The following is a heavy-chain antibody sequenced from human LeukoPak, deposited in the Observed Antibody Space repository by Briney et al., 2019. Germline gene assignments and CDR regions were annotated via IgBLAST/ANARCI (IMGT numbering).Heavy chain of an antibody. Sequence: GGSLRLSCAASGFTFSSYAMHWVRQAPGKGLEWVAVISYDGSNKYYADSVKGRFTISRDNSKNTLYLQMNSLRAEDTAVYYCARDRGGSYSSFAFDNWGQGTMVTVSS. V-gene: IGHV3-30*04. CDR1: GFTFSSYA. CDR3: ARDRGGSYSSFAFDN. D-gene: IGHD1-26*01. J-gene: IGHJ3*02. CDR2: ISYDGSNK.